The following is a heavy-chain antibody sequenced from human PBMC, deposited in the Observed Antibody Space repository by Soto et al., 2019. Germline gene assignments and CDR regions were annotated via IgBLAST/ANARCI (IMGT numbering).Heavy chain of an antibody. V-gene: IGHV1-2*02. CDR2: INPQTGGT. Sequence: ASVKVSCKASGYTFTGYYIWVREAPGQGLEWMGWINPQTGGTSYAQKFQGRVTLSRDTSINTAYLELSRLTFDDAAVYFCARERYQVISDGMDVWGQGTTVTVSS. CDR3: ARERYQVISDGMDV. D-gene: IGHD2-2*01. J-gene: IGHJ6*02. CDR1: GYTFTGYY.